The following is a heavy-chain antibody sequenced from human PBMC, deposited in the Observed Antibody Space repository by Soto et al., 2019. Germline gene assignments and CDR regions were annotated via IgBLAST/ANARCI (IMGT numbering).Heavy chain of an antibody. D-gene: IGHD6-6*01. CDR1: GYSFTSYW. Sequence: GESLKISCKGSGYSFTSYWIGWVRQMPGKGLEWMGIIYPGDSDTRYSPSFQGQVTISADKSISTAYLQWSSLKASDTAMYYCARLGQLVPLYHYYHGTDVWGQGTTAPVS. CDR2: IYPGDSDT. CDR3: ARLGQLVPLYHYYHGTDV. V-gene: IGHV5-51*01. J-gene: IGHJ6*02.